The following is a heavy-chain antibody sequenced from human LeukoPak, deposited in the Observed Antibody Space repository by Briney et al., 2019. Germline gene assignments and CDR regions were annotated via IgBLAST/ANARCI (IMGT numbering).Heavy chain of an antibody. Sequence: PGGSLRLSCAASGFTFSSYGMHWVRQAPGKGLEWVAFIRYDGSNKYYADSVKGRFTISRDNSKNTLYLQMNSLRAEDTAVYYCAKSRYYYDSSGYLLDYWGQGTRVTVSS. V-gene: IGHV3-30*02. CDR3: AKSRYYYDSSGYLLDY. J-gene: IGHJ4*02. CDR1: GFTFSSYG. CDR2: IRYDGSNK. D-gene: IGHD3-22*01.